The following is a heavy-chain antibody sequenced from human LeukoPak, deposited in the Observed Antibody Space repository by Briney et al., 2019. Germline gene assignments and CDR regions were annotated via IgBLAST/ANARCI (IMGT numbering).Heavy chain of an antibody. D-gene: IGHD1-26*01. CDR1: GYIFTSYV. CDR3: ARGTGDLAP. J-gene: IGHJ5*02. Sequence: ASVKVSCKASGYIFTSYVMHWVRQAPGQRLEWMGWINAGDGSTKYSQNLQGRVTITRDTSASTVYMELSSLRSEDTAVYCCARGTGDLAPWGQGTLVTVSS. V-gene: IGHV1-3*01. CDR2: INAGDGST.